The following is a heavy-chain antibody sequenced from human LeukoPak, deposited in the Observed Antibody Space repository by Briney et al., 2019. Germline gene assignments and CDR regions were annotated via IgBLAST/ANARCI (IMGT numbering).Heavy chain of an antibody. CDR3: ARLIRSYNWFDS. Sequence: GESLKISCAASGFAVSSNYMSWVRQAPGKGLEWVSIVYSGGSTYSADSVKGRSTISRDNSKNTLYLQMNSLRAKDTAVYYCARLIRSYNWFDSWGQGTLVTVSS. J-gene: IGHJ5*01. CDR2: VYSGGST. V-gene: IGHV3-53*01. D-gene: IGHD3-10*01. CDR1: GFAVSSNY.